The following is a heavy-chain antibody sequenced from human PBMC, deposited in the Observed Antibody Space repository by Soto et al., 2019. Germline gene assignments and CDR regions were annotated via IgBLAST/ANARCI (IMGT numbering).Heavy chain of an antibody. CDR3: AKGEVRGIIPSYFDY. CDR1: GFTFRWFG. D-gene: IGHD3-10*01. CDR2: ISNDGSNE. J-gene: IGHJ4*02. V-gene: IGHV3-30*18. Sequence: GGSLRLSCAGSGFTFRWFGMNWVRQAPGKGLGWVARISNDGSNEYHVDSVKGRFTISRDNSKNTLYLQMDSLRAEDTAVYYCAKGEVRGIIPSYFDYWGLGTLVTVSS.